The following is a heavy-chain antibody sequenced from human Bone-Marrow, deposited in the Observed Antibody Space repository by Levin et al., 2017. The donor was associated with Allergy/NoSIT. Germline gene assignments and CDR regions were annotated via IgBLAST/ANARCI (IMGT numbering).Heavy chain of an antibody. CDR3: AREEQWLVAAGSHFDY. CDR2: IWYDGSNK. CDR1: GFTFSSYG. V-gene: IGHV3-33*01. Sequence: GGSLRLSCAASGFTFSSYGMHWVRQAPGKGLEWVAVIWYDGSNKYYADSVKGRFTISRDNSKNTLYLQMNSLRAEDTAVYYCAREEQWLVAAGSHFDYWGQGTLVTVSS. J-gene: IGHJ4*02. D-gene: IGHD6-19*01.